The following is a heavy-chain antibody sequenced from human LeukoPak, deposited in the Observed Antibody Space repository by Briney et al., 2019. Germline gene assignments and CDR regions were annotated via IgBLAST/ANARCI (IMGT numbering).Heavy chain of an antibody. D-gene: IGHD3-22*01. CDR3: ARDLGQYYDTSDNWFDP. CDR2: INSDGINT. V-gene: IGHV3-74*01. Sequence: GGSLRLSCAASGFTFSNYWMHWVRQAPGKGLVWVSRINSDGINTSYADSVKGRFTISRDNAKSTLNLQMNSLRAEDTAVYYCARDLGQYYDTSDNWFDPWGQGTLVTVSS. CDR1: GFTFSNYW. J-gene: IGHJ5*02.